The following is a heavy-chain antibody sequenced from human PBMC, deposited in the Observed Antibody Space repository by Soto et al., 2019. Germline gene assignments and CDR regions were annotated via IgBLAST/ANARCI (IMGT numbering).Heavy chain of an antibody. CDR2: IIPIFGTA. Sequence: SVKVSCKASGGTFSSYPISWVLQAPGQGLARMGGIIPIFGTADYAQKFQGRVTITADKSTSTAYMELSSLRSEDTAVYYCASLRYYYDSSGYPIPPAPFDYWGQGTLVTVSS. CDR1: GGTFSSYP. J-gene: IGHJ4*02. V-gene: IGHV1-69*06. D-gene: IGHD3-22*01. CDR3: ASLRYYYDSSGYPIPPAPFDY.